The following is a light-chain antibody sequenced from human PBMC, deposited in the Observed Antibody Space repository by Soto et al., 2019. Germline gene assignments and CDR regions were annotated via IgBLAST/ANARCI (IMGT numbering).Light chain of an antibody. V-gene: IGKV3-15*01. CDR2: GAF. J-gene: IGKJ1*01. CDR1: QSLSSSN. CDR3: QQYNNWPWT. Sequence: EIVLTQSPATLSLSTGERATLSCRVSQSLSSSNLAWYQQKPGQAPRLLIHGAFTRATGIPARFSGSGSGTEFTLTISSLQSEDFAVYYCQQYNNWPWTFGQGTKVDI.